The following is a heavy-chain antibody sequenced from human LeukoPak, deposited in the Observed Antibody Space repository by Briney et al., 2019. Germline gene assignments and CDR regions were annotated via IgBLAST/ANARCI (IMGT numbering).Heavy chain of an antibody. V-gene: IGHV4-30-4*08. CDR1: GFTFSSYA. J-gene: IGHJ3*02. Sequence: LRLSCAASGFTFSSYAMSWVRQAPGKGLEWIGYIYYSGSTYYNPSLKSRVTISVDTSKNQFSLKLSSVTAADTAVYYCAREGPFWSGYYDAFDIWGQGTMVTVSS. D-gene: IGHD3-3*01. CDR3: AREGPFWSGYYDAFDI. CDR2: IYYSGST.